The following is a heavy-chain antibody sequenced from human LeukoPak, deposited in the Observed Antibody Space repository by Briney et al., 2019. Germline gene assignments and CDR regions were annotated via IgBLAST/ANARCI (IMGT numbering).Heavy chain of an antibody. Sequence: AGGSLRLSCAASGFTFSSYSMNWVRQAPGKGLEWVAFIRYDGSNKYYADSVKGRFTISRDNSKNTLYLQMNSLRAEDTAVYYCAKVAGVRGYSGYDLEPFDYWGQGTLVTVSS. J-gene: IGHJ4*02. V-gene: IGHV3-30*02. CDR2: IRYDGSNK. CDR1: GFTFSSYS. CDR3: AKVAGVRGYSGYDLEPFDY. D-gene: IGHD5-12*01.